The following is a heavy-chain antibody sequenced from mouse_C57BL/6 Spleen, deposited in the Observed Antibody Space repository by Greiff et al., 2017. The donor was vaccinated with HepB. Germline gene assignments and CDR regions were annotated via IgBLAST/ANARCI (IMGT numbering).Heavy chain of an antibody. J-gene: IGHJ4*01. CDR1: GYTFTSYW. V-gene: IGHV1-52*01. Sequence: QVQLQQPGAELVRPGSSVKLSCKASGYTFTSYWMHWVKQRPIQGLEWIGNIDPSDSETHYNQKFKDKATLTVDKSSSTAYMQLSSLTSEDSAVYYCARLPCSSYPYYAMDYWGQGTSVTVSS. D-gene: IGHD1-1*01. CDR3: ARLPCSSYPYYAMDY. CDR2: IDPSDSET.